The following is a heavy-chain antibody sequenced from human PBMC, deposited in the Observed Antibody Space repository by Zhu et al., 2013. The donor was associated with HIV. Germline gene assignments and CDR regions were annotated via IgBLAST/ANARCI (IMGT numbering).Heavy chain of an antibody. Sequence: QVQLQESGPGLVKPSETLSLTCTVSGGSISSYYWSWIRQPPGKGLEWIGYIYYSGSTNYNPSLKSRVTISVDTSKNQFSLKLSSVTAADTAVYYCARESGGYSYGPFDYWGQGTLVTVSS. V-gene: IGHV4-59*01. CDR1: GGSISSYY. D-gene: IGHD5-18*01. J-gene: IGHJ4*02. CDR2: IYYSGST. CDR3: ARESGGYSYGPFDY.